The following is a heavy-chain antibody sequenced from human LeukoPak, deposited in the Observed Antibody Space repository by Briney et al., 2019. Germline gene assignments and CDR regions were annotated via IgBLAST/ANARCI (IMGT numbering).Heavy chain of an antibody. CDR3: ARWRPEMYYYDSSGPDAFDI. J-gene: IGHJ3*02. V-gene: IGHV1-69*13. CDR2: IIPIFGTA. Sequence: ASVKVSCKASGGTFSSYAISWVRQAPGQGLEWMGGIIPIFGTANYAQEFQGRVTITADESTSTAYMELSSLRSEDTAVYYCARWRPEMYYYDSSGPDAFDIWGQGTMVTVSS. CDR1: GGTFSSYA. D-gene: IGHD3-22*01.